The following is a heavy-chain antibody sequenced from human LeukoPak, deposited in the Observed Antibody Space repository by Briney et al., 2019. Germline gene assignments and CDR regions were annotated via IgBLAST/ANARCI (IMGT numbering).Heavy chain of an antibody. CDR2: MNPNSGVT. Sequence: ASVKVSCKASGYTFTSYDINWVRQPSGQGREWMGWMNPNSGVTGYAQKFQGRVSMTRDTSISRAYMELSSLRSEDTAVYYCARGTPVPIDYYYYYCMDVWGKGTTVTVSS. CDR1: GYTFTSYD. J-gene: IGHJ6*03. CDR3: ARGTPVPIDYYYYYCMDV. V-gene: IGHV1-8*01.